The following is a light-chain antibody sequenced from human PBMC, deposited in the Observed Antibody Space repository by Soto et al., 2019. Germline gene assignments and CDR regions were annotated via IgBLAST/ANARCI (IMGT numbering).Light chain of an antibody. Sequence: DIQMTQSPSTLSASVGDRVTITCRASQSISSWLVWYQQKPGKAPKFLIYDASSLESGVPSRFSGSGSGTEFTLTISSLQPDDFATYYCQQYNSFSWTFGQGTKVEI. CDR3: QQYNSFSWT. J-gene: IGKJ1*01. CDR2: DAS. V-gene: IGKV1-5*01. CDR1: QSISSW.